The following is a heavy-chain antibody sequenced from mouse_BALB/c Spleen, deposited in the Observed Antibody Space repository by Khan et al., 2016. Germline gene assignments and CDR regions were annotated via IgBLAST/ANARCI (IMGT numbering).Heavy chain of an antibody. Sequence: EVQLQESGPGLVKPSQSLSLTCTVTGYSITSDYAWNWIRQFPGNKLEWMGYISYSGSTSYNPSLKSRTSITRDTSKNQFFLQLNSVTTEDTATYYCARDHHYYGTRAMDYWGQGTSVTVSS. CDR2: ISYSGST. CDR3: ARDHHYYGTRAMDY. D-gene: IGHD1-2*01. V-gene: IGHV3-2*02. J-gene: IGHJ4*01. CDR1: GYSITSDYA.